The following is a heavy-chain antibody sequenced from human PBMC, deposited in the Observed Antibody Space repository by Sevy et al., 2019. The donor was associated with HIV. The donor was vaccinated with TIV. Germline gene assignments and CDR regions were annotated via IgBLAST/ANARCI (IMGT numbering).Heavy chain of an antibody. CDR3: AGENAWGRGYS. CDR1: GGSITSLY. D-gene: IGHD1-26*01. V-gene: IGHV4-59*08. Sequence: SLTCTVSGGSITSLYWNWIRQPPGKGLEWIANIYYNGHINYNPSLKSRVPLSLDTSKNQFSLRLSSVTAADTAMYYCAGENAWGRGYSWGQGTLVTVSS. J-gene: IGHJ4*02. CDR2: IYYNGHI.